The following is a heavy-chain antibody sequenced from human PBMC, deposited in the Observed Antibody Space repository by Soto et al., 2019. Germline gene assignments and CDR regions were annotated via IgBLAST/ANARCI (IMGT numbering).Heavy chain of an antibody. D-gene: IGHD3-10*01. V-gene: IGHV3-15*01. CDR2: IKSKTDGGTT. Sequence: AGGSLRLSCAASGFTFSNAWMSWVRQAPGKGLEWVGRIKSKTDGGTTDYAAPVKGRFTISRDDSKNTLYLQMNSLKTEDTAVYYCTASITMVRGVRPRWGQGTLVTVSS. CDR1: GFTFSNAW. CDR3: TASITMVRGVRPR. J-gene: IGHJ4*02.